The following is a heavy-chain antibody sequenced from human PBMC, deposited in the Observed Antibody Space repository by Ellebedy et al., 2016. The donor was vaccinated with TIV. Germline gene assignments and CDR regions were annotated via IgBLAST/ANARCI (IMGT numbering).Heavy chain of an antibody. CDR1: GYTFTSYG. Sequence: ASVKVSXXASGYTFTSYGISWVRQAPGQGLEWMGWISAYNGNTNYAQKLQGRVTMTTDTSTSTAYMELRSLRSDDTAVYYCAKWFEQWPMGFDPWGQGTLVTVSS. D-gene: IGHD6-19*01. J-gene: IGHJ5*02. CDR3: AKWFEQWPMGFDP. CDR2: ISAYNGNT. V-gene: IGHV1-18*01.